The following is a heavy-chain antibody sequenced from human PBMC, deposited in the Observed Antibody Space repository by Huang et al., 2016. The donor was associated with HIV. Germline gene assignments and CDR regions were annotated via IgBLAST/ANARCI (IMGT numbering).Heavy chain of an antibody. V-gene: IGHV3-30*18. CDR3: AKGEVAVAGSYFDY. CDR1: GLTFSSYG. Sequence: VQLVESGGGLGQPGRFLRLSLSASGLTFSSYGMHGVRQAPGKGVEWVAVISYDGSNKYYADSVKGRVTISRDNSKNTLYLQMNSLRAEDTAVYYCAKGEVAVAGSYFDYWGQGTLVTVSS. CDR2: ISYDGSNK. D-gene: IGHD6-19*01. J-gene: IGHJ4*02.